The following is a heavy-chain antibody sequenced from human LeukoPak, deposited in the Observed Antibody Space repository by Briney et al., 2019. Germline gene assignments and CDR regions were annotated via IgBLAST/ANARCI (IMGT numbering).Heavy chain of an antibody. CDR3: ARDRGGVYAFDI. J-gene: IGHJ3*02. Sequence: SETLSLTCTVSGGSISSSSYYWGWIRQPPGKGLEWIGYIYYSGSTNYNPSLKSRVTISVDTSKNQFSLKLSSVTAADTAVYYCARDRGGVYAFDIWGQGTMVTVSS. CDR2: IYYSGST. D-gene: IGHD3-10*01. CDR1: GGSISSSSYY. V-gene: IGHV4-61*05.